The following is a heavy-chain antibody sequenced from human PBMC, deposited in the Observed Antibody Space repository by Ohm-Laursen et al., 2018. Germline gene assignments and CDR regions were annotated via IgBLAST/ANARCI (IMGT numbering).Heavy chain of an antibody. Sequence: SQTLSLTCAISGDSVSSNSAAWNWIRQSPSRGLEWLVRTYYRSKWYNDYAVSVKSRITINPDTSKNQFSLQLNSVTPEDTAVYYCAYSSGWSYYYGMDVWGQGTTVTVSS. D-gene: IGHD6-19*01. CDR3: AYSSGWSYYYGMDV. CDR2: TYYRSKWYN. V-gene: IGHV6-1*01. CDR1: GDSVSSNSAA. J-gene: IGHJ6*02.